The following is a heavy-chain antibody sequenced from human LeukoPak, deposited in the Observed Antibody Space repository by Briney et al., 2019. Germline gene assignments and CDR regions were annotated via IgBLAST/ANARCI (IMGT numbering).Heavy chain of an antibody. J-gene: IGHJ4*02. CDR2: IIPIFGTA. Sequence: SVKVSCKASGGTFSSYAISWVRQAPGPGLEWMGGIIPIFGTANYAQKFQGRVTITADESTSTVYMELNSLKSEDTAVYYCARGWDYDSGGRPTAYVYWGQGTLVTVSS. CDR1: GGTFSSYA. V-gene: IGHV1-69*13. D-gene: IGHD3-22*01. CDR3: ARGWDYDSGGRPTAYVY.